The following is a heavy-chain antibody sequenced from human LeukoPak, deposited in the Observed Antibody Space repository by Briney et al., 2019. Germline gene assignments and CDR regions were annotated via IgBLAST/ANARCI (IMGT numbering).Heavy chain of an antibody. D-gene: IGHD6-13*01. V-gene: IGHV3-7*01. CDR1: GFTFSSYW. Sequence: GGSLRPSCGASGFTFSSYWMTWVRQAPGKGLAWVANIKGDGSARYYVDSVKGRFTISRDNAYNSVYLQMNSLRPEDTAVYYCARDRIAAAGTDYDYWGQGVLVTVSS. CDR3: ARDRIAAAGTDYDY. CDR2: IKGDGSAR. J-gene: IGHJ4*02.